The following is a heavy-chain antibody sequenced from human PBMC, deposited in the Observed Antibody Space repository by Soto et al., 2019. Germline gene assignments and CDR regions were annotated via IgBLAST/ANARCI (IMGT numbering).Heavy chain of an antibody. J-gene: IGHJ4*02. CDR3: ARDQDFWSGYYDY. V-gene: IGHV3-66*01. CDR1: GFTVSSNY. D-gene: IGHD3-3*01. CDR2: IYSGGST. Sequence: GGSLRLSCAASGFTVSSNYMSWVRLAPGKGLEWVSVIYSGGSTYYADSVKGRFTISRDNSKNTLYLQMNSLRAEDTAVYYCARDQDFWSGYYDYWGQGTLVTVSS.